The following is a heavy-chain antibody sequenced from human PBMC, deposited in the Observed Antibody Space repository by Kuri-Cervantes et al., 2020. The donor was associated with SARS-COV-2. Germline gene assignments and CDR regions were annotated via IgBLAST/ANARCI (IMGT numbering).Heavy chain of an antibody. J-gene: IGHJ4*02. CDR2: IGASGGTI. CDR1: GFNFSDYY. Sequence: GESLKISCAGSGFNFSDYYIIWIRQAPGKGLEWVTYIGASGGTIYYTESVKGRFTISRDNAKNSVYLQMNSLRAEDTAVYYCARDLRQGKSLDYWGQGTLVTVSS. D-gene: IGHD3-10*01. CDR3: ARDLRQGKSLDY. V-gene: IGHV3-11*04.